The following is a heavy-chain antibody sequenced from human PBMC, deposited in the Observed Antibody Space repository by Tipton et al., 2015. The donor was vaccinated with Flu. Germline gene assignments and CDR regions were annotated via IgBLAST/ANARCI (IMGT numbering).Heavy chain of an antibody. D-gene: IGHD1-26*01. V-gene: IGHV3-30*02. Sequence: SLRLSCAAFGYTFSDSGMHWVRQAPGKGLEWVAHIRSDETTEYADSVKGRFTISRDNSKDMLYLQMNSLRAEDTAVFYCAKSGGFDSWNQGALVIVSS. CDR2: IRSDETTE. CDR3: AKSGGFDS. CDR1: GYTFSDSG. J-gene: IGHJ4*02.